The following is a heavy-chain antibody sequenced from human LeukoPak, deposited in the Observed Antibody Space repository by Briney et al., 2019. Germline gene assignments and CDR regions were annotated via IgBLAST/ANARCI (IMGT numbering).Heavy chain of an antibody. Sequence: GASGGVSCKASGYSFPHHYLNWGLQAPGQGLGWRGRIKSNSGGTNYAQKFQGRVTLTRDSSISTAYMELSRLRSDDTAVYYCARDSADRRVVVITLPFDYWGQGTVVTVSS. CDR1: GYSFPHHY. D-gene: IGHD2-21*01. V-gene: IGHV1-2*06. J-gene: IGHJ4*02. CDR2: IKSNSGGT. CDR3: ARDSADRRVVVITLPFDY.